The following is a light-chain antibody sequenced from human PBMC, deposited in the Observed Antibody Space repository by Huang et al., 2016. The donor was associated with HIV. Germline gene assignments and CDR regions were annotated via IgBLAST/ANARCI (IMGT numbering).Light chain of an antibody. V-gene: IGKV1-9*01. J-gene: IGKJ3*01. CDR3: LQLNTYPGT. CDR2: AAS. CDR1: QDISSY. Sequence: IQLTQSPSSLSASVGYRVTITCRASQDISSYLAWYQQKPGKAPKLLSYAASTLESAVPSRFSGSGSGTGFTLTISNLQPEDFATYYCLQLNTYPGTFGPGTNVDV.